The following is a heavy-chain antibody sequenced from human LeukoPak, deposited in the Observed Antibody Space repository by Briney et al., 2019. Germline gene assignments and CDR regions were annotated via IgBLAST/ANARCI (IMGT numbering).Heavy chain of an antibody. J-gene: IGHJ4*02. D-gene: IGHD6-13*01. Sequence: GGSLRLSCAASGFTFSNAWMSWVRQAPGKGLEWVGRIKSKTGGGTTDYAAPVKGRFTISRDDSKNTLYLQMNSLKTEDTAVYYCTTLTAAGNWGQGTLVTVSS. CDR2: IKSKTGGGTT. CDR1: GFTFSNAW. V-gene: IGHV3-15*01. CDR3: TTLTAAGN.